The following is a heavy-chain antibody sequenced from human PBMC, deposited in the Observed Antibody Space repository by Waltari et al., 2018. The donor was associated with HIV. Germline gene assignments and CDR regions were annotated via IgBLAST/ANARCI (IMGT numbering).Heavy chain of an antibody. CDR1: GYTFTGYY. Sequence: QVQLVQSGAEVKKPGAQVKVPCRAAGYTFTGYYMHWARKTPGQGLEWMGWINPNSGGTNYAQKFQGRVTMTRDTSISTAYMELSRLRSDDTAVYYCARGPPYYYGLGSPGGGWFDPWGQGTLVTVSS. J-gene: IGHJ5*02. D-gene: IGHD3-10*01. CDR2: INPNSGGT. V-gene: IGHV1-2*02. CDR3: ARGPPYYYGLGSPGGGWFDP.